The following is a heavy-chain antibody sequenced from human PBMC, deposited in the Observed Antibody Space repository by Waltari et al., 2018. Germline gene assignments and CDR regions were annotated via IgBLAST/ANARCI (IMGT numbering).Heavy chain of an antibody. CDR2: IYYSGST. Sequence: QVQLQESGPGLVTPSQTLSLTGTVSGGSISSGGYYWSWIRQHPGKGLEWIGYIYYSGSTYYNPSLKSLVTISVDTSKNQFSLKLSSVTAADTAVYYCARVKGITGTTGPVDYWGQGTLVTVSS. CDR1: GGSISSGGYY. D-gene: IGHD1-7*01. V-gene: IGHV4-31*01. CDR3: ARVKGITGTTGPVDY. J-gene: IGHJ4*02.